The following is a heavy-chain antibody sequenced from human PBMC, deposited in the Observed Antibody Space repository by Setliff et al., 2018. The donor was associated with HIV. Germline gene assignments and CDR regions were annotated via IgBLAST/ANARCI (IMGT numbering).Heavy chain of an antibody. Sequence: PSETLSLTCTVTGASFSDYYWSWIRQSPGKGLEWIGEINHSGSTNYNLSLKSRLTMSVDTSKNQLSLNLGSLTAADTAVYYCARGNWNHKNSPLPLDYWGQGTLVTVSS. J-gene: IGHJ4*02. D-gene: IGHD1-1*01. CDR3: ARGNWNHKNSPLPLDY. V-gene: IGHV4-34*01. CDR2: INHSGST. CDR1: GASFSDYY.